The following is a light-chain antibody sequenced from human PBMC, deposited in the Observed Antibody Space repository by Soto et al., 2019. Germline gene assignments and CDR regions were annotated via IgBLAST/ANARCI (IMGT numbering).Light chain of an antibody. CDR2: AAS. CDR1: QSISSY. V-gene: IGKV1-39*01. J-gene: IGKJ1*01. CDR3: KQSYSPLGT. Sequence: DIQMTQSPSSLSASVGDRVTITCRASQSISSYLNWYQQKPGKAPKLLIYAASSLQSGVPSRFSGSGSGTIFTLTTSILKPKFFQIYYCKQSYSPLGTSGQGTRGDIK.